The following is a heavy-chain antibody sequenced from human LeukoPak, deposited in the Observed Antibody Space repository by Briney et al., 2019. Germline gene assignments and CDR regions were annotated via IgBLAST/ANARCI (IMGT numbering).Heavy chain of an antibody. CDR1: GFTFSSYS. Sequence: GGSLRLSCAASGFTFSSYSMNWARQAPGKGLEWVSYISSSSSTIYYADSVKGRFTISRDNAKNSLYLQMNSLRDEDTAVYYCARDLGIVVVTKSGFDPWGQGTLVTVSS. D-gene: IGHD2-21*02. V-gene: IGHV3-48*02. CDR2: ISSSSSTI. CDR3: ARDLGIVVVTKSGFDP. J-gene: IGHJ5*02.